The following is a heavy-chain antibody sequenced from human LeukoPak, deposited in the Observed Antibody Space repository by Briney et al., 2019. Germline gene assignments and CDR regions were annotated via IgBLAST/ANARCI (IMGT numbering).Heavy chain of an antibody. V-gene: IGHV3-23*01. CDR3: AKDSYDTSI. D-gene: IGHD3-22*01. CDR2: ISDNGGRT. J-gene: IGHJ4*02. CDR1: GFTFSYSA. Sequence: PGGSLRLSCAASGFTFSYSAMHWVRQAPGKGLEWLSGISDNGGRTFYADSVKGRFTISRDNSRDTLFLQMNSLRAEDTAVYYCAKDSYDTSIWGQGTLVTVSS.